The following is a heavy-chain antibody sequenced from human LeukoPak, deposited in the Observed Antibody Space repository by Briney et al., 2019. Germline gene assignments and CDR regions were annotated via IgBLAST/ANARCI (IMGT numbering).Heavy chain of an antibody. V-gene: IGHV4-59*01. CDR3: ASSHYSHSSKKVVVYFDY. CDR1: GGSISSYY. CDR2: IYYSGST. D-gene: IGHD2-21*01. Sequence: SETLSLTCTVSGGSISSYYWSWVRQPPGKGLEWIGYIYYSGSTNYNPSLKSRVTISVDTSKNQFSLKLSSVTAADTAVYYCASSHYSHSSKKVVVYFDYRGQGTLVTVSS. J-gene: IGHJ4*02.